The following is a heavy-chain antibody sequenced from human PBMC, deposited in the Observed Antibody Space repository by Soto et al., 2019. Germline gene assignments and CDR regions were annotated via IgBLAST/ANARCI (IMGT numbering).Heavy chain of an antibody. V-gene: IGHV3-9*01. Sequence: EVQLVESGGGLVQPGRSLRLSCAASGFTFDDYAMHWVRQAPGKGLEWVSGISWNSGSIGYADSVKGRFAISRDNAKNSLYLQMNSLRAEDTVLYYCAIDKNVGSGWFVAFDIWGQGTMVTVS. CDR3: AIDKNVGSGWFVAFDI. CDR1: GFTFDDYA. D-gene: IGHD6-19*01. J-gene: IGHJ3*02. CDR2: ISWNSGSI.